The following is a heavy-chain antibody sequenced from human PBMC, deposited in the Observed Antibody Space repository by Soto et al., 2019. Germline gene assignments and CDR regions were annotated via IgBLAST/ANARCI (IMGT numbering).Heavy chain of an antibody. J-gene: IGHJ4*02. CDR2: IYWDDDK. Sequence: QITLKESGPTLVKPTQTLTLTCTFSGFSLSTSGVGVGWIRQPPGKALEWLALIYWDDDKRYSPSLKSRLTTTKDTSKNQVGRTMTNMDPVDTATYYCAHNHYYDSSGYYGLLDYWGQGTLVTVSS. D-gene: IGHD3-22*01. V-gene: IGHV2-5*02. CDR3: AHNHYYDSSGYYGLLDY. CDR1: GFSLSTSGVG.